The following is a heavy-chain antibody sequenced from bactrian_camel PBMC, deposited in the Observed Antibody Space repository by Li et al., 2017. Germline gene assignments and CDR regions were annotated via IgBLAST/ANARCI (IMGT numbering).Heavy chain of an antibody. Sequence: HVQLVESGGGSVQAGGSLRLSCVASGWTYCMGWFRQAPGKEREGVSCISRGSTNTDDAYSAKGRFTISRDNAKNTLYLQMNSLKPGDTAMYYCARYRYGAGYKNWGQGTQVTVS. J-gene: IGHJ4*01. CDR2: ISRGSTNT. V-gene: IGHV3S60*01. CDR1: GWTYC. CDR3: ARYRYGAGYKN. D-gene: IGHD5*01.